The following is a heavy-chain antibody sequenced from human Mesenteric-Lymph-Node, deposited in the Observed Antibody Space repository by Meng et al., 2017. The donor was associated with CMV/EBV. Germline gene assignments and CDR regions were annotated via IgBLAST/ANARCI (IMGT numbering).Heavy chain of an antibody. V-gene: IGHV3-7*01. J-gene: IGHJ4*02. CDR1: GFTFSTSW. CDR2: IAPDGSGK. D-gene: IGHD3-10*01. CDR3: VRWGVSWGIDY. Sequence: GGSLRLSCGASGFTFSTSWMGWVRQAPGRGLEWVAHIAPDGSGKSYVDSVKGRFTISRDNAQKSLYLQMDSLRAEDTAVYYCVRWGVSWGIDYWGQGTLVTVSS.